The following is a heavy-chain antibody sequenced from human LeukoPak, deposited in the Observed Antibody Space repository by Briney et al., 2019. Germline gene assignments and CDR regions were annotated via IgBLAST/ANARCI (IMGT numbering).Heavy chain of an antibody. CDR3: ARDGGYSYGYSVDY. Sequence: SVKVSCKASGYTFTGYYMHWVRQAPGQGLEWMGWINPNSGGTNYAQKFQGRVTMTRDTSISTAYMELSRLRSDDTAVYYCARDGGYSYGYSVDYWGQGTLVTVSS. CDR2: INPNSGGT. V-gene: IGHV1-2*02. CDR1: GYTFTGYY. J-gene: IGHJ4*02. D-gene: IGHD5-18*01.